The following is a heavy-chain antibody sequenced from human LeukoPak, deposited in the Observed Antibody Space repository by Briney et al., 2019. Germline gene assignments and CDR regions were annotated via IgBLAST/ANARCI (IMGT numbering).Heavy chain of an antibody. CDR3: ARVGDCSGGSCYRSYYYYMDV. Sequence: GGSLRLSCAASGFTFSSYTMNWVRQAPGKGLEWVSGINWNGGSTGYADSVKGRFTISRDNAKNSLYLQMNSLRAEDTALYYCARVGDCSGGSCYRSYYYYMDVWGKGTTVTVSS. D-gene: IGHD2-15*01. CDR2: INWNGGST. CDR1: GFTFSSYT. J-gene: IGHJ6*03. V-gene: IGHV3-20*04.